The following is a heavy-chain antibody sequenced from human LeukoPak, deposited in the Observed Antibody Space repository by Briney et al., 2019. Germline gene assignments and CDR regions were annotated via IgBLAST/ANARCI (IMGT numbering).Heavy chain of an antibody. Sequence: PGGSLRLSCAASGSTFSSYEMNWVRQAPGKGLEWVSYISSSGSTIYYADSVKGRFTISRDNAKNSLYLQMNSLRAEDTAVYYCARDQKVGEPSGFDYWGQGTLVTVSS. CDR2: ISSSGSTI. CDR1: GSTFSSYE. J-gene: IGHJ4*02. D-gene: IGHD1-26*01. CDR3: ARDQKVGEPSGFDY. V-gene: IGHV3-48*03.